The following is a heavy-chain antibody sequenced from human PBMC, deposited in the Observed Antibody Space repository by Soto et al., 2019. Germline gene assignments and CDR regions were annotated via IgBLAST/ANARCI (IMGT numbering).Heavy chain of an antibody. CDR2: MNPNRGNT. CDR1: GYTFTSYD. V-gene: IGHV1-8*01. J-gene: IGHJ6*02. Sequence: ASVKVSCKASGYTFTSYDINWVRQATGQGLEGMGWMNPNRGNTGYAQKFQGSVTMTRNTSISTAYMELSSLRSEDTAVYYCARGVDTAMVPYYYYYYGMDVWGQGTTVTVSS. D-gene: IGHD5-18*01. CDR3: ARGVDTAMVPYYYYYYGMDV.